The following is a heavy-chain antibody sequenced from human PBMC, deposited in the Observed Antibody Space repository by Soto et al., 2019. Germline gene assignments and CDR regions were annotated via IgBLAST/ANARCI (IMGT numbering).Heavy chain of an antibody. CDR3: ETDFGGATWPDY. D-gene: IGHD3-16*01. Sequence: GASVKVSCKASGYTFTSYGISWVRQAPGQGLEWMGWISAYNGNTHYAQKLQGRVTMTTDTSTSTAYMELRSLRSDDTAVYYCETDFGGATWPDYWGQGTLVTVSS. CDR2: ISAYNGNT. J-gene: IGHJ4*02. CDR1: GYTFTSYG. V-gene: IGHV1-18*01.